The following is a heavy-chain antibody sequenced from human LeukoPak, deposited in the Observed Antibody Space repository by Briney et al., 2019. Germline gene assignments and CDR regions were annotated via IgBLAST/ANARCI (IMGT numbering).Heavy chain of an antibody. V-gene: IGHV3-33*01. Sequence: GGSLRLSCAASGFTFSSYGMHWVRQAPGKGLEWVAVIWYDGSNKYYADSVKGRFTISRDNSKNTLYLQMNSLRAEDTAVYYCAGDRATSYFDYWGQGALVTISS. CDR1: GFTFSSYG. CDR3: AGDRATSYFDY. D-gene: IGHD1-26*01. J-gene: IGHJ4*02. CDR2: IWYDGSNK.